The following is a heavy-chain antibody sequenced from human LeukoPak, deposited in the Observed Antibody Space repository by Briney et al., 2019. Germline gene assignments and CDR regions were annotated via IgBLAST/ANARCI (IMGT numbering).Heavy chain of an antibody. CDR3: ARAPGNYYLDY. D-gene: IGHD1-26*01. V-gene: IGHV1-2*02. J-gene: IGHJ4*02. Sequence: ASAQFSCKASGYTCPDDYMRWVRQAPAQGLEWMGWNNPNSGGTNYAQKFQGRVTMTRDTSISTAYMELSRLRSDDTAVYYCARAPGNYYLDYWGQGTLVTVSS. CDR2: NNPNSGGT. CDR1: GYTCPDDY.